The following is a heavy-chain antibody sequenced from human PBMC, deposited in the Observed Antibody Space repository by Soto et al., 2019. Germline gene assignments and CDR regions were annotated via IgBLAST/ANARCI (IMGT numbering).Heavy chain of an antibody. CDR3: ARDRVESGYPEYFQH. CDR1: GFTFDDYG. D-gene: IGHD3-22*01. Sequence: GGSLRLSCAASGFTFDDYGMSWVRQAPGKGLEWVSCINWNGGSTGYADSVKGRFTISRDNAKNSLYLQMNSLRAEDTAVYYCARDRVESGYPEYFQHWGQGTLVTVS. V-gene: IGHV3-20*04. J-gene: IGHJ1*01. CDR2: INWNGGST.